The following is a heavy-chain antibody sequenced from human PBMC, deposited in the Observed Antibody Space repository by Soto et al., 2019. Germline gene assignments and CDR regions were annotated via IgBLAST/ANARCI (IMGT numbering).Heavy chain of an antibody. CDR1: GFTFSSYG. D-gene: IGHD1-7*01. V-gene: IGHV3-33*01. CDR3: ARDNVASTNYFWFDP. Sequence: QVQLVESGGGVVQPGRSLRLSCAASGFTFSSYGMHWVRLTPGNGLEWVALVWNDGTNPYYADSVQGRFTISRDNSKNTLYLQMNRLSAEYTAVYYCARDNVASTNYFWFDPRGQGTLVTVSS. J-gene: IGHJ5*02. CDR2: VWNDGTNP.